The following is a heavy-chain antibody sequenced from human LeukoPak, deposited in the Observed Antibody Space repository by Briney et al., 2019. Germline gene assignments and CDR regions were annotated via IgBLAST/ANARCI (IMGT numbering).Heavy chain of an antibody. Sequence: GGSLRLSCAVSGFTFDDYAMHWVRQAPGKGLEWVAFIRYDGSNKYYADSVKGRFTISRDNSKNTLYLQMNSLRAEDTAVYYCAKDPQTYYDILTGYPFDYWGQGTLVTVSS. CDR2: IRYDGSNK. CDR3: AKDPQTYYDILTGYPFDY. CDR1: GFTFDDYA. J-gene: IGHJ4*02. V-gene: IGHV3-30*02. D-gene: IGHD3-9*01.